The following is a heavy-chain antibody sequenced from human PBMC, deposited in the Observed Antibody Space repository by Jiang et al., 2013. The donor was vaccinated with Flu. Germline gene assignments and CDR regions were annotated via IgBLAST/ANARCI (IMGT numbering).Heavy chain of an antibody. D-gene: IGHD5-18*01. CDR2: INHSEST. J-gene: IGHJ4*02. V-gene: IGHV4-34*01. CDR3: ARLKGENGYSQRWDY. CDR1: Y. Sequence: YWSWIRQPPGKGLEWIGEINHSESTNYNPSLKSRVTVSVDTSKNQFSLKLSSVTAADTAVYYCARLKGENGYSQRWDYWGQGPLVTVSS.